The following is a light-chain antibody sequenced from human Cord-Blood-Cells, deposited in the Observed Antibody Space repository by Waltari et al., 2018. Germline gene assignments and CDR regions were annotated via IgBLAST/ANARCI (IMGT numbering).Light chain of an antibody. J-gene: IGLJ2*01. CDR1: SSDVGGYNY. CDR3: CSYAGSYTLV. CDR2: GVS. Sequence: QSALTQPRSVSGSPGQSVTISCTGTSSDVGGYNYVSWYQQHPGKAPKLMICGVSKRPWGVPDRFSGSKSGNTASLTISGLQAEDEADYYCCSYAGSYTLVFGGGTKLTVL. V-gene: IGLV2-11*01.